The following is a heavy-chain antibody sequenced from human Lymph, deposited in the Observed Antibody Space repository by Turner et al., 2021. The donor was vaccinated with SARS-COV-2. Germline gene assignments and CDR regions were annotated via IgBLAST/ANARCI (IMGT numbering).Heavy chain of an antibody. CDR3: ARYASGGYFYYGMDV. Sequence: QVQLVESGVGVVQPGRSLRLSCPASGFTFSTYAIYWVRQAQGKGLEWVAVISYDGSNKYYADSVKGRFTISRDNSKNTLYLQMNSLRAEDTAVYYCARYASGGYFYYGMDVWGQGTTVTVSS. J-gene: IGHJ6*02. CDR2: ISYDGSNK. D-gene: IGHD3-10*01. CDR1: GFTFSTYA. V-gene: IGHV3-30*04.